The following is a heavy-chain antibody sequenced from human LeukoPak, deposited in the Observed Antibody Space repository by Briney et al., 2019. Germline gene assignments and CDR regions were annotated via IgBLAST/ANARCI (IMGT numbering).Heavy chain of an antibody. Sequence: ASVTVSCKVSGYTLTELSLHWVGQATARGLEWMGGFDPEDGETIYAQKFQGRVTMTEDTSTDTPYMELSSLRSEDTAVYYCRIAAGGNIDYWGQGTLVTVSS. CDR3: RIAAGGNIDY. CDR1: GYTLTELS. D-gene: IGHD6-13*01. CDR2: FDPEDGET. V-gene: IGHV1-24*01. J-gene: IGHJ4*02.